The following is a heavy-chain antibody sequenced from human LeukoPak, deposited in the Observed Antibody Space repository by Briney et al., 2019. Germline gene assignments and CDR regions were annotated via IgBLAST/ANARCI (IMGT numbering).Heavy chain of an antibody. CDR1: GGSISSYY. CDR3: ARDFYDAFDI. Sequence: SETLSLTCTGSGGSISSYYWSWIRQPPGKGLEWIGYIYYSGSTNYNRSLKSRVTISVDTCKNQFWLKLSSVIAADTAVYYCARDFYDAFDIWGQGTMVTVSS. V-gene: IGHV4-59*01. CDR2: IYYSGST. D-gene: IGHD2/OR15-2a*01. J-gene: IGHJ3*02.